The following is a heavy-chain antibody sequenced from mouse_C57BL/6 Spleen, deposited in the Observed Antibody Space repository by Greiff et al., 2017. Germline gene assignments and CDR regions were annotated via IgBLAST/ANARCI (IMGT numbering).Heavy chain of an antibody. V-gene: IGHV1-15*01. Sequence: QVQLQQSGAELVRPGASVTLSCTASGYTFTDYEMPWVQQTPVHGLEWIGSIDPGTGGTAYNQTFKGKAILTADKSSSTAYMELRSLTSEDSAVYCCTRPLVPCAYWGQGMLVTVSA. D-gene: IGHD6-2*01. CDR1: GYTFTDYE. CDR3: TRPLVPCAY. J-gene: IGHJ3*01. CDR2: IDPGTGGT.